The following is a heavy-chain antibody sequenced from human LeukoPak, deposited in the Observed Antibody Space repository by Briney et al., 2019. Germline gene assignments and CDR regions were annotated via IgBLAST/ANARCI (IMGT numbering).Heavy chain of an antibody. Sequence: GGSLRLSCAASGFTYSSYAMHWVRQAPGKGLEWVAVISYDGSNKYYADSVKGRFTISRDNAKNSLYLQMNSLRAEDTAVYYCAELGITMIGGVWGKGTTVTISS. CDR3: AELGITMIGGV. V-gene: IGHV3-30*04. D-gene: IGHD3-10*02. CDR1: GFTYSSYA. CDR2: ISYDGSNK. J-gene: IGHJ6*04.